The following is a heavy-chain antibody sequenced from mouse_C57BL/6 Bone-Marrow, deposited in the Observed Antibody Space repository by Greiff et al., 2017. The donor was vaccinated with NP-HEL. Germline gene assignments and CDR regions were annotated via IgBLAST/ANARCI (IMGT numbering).Heavy chain of an antibody. CDR2: ISAGGGNT. Sequence: EVKLMESGGGLVKPGGSLKLSCAASGFTFSSYTMSWVRQTPEKRLEWVAAISAGGGNTYYPDRVKARATFTGDNAKNTLYLQMSSLRSEDAAFYYCARRGKGYAMDYWGQGTSVTVSS. CDR3: ARRGKGYAMDY. V-gene: IGHV5-9*01. D-gene: IGHD2-1*01. J-gene: IGHJ4*01. CDR1: GFTFSSYT.